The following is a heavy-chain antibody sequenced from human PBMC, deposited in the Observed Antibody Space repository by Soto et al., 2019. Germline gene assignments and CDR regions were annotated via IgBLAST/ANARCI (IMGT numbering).Heavy chain of an antibody. V-gene: IGHV3-15*07. Sequence: LSLTCAASGFTFSNAWMNWVRQAPGKGLEWVGRIKSKTDGGTTDYAAPVKGRFTISRDDSKNTLYLQMNSLKTEDTAVYYCTTPRAMDYVWGSYRLWGQGTLVTVSS. CDR3: TTPRAMDYVWGSYRL. J-gene: IGHJ4*02. CDR1: GFTFSNAW. CDR2: IKSKTDGGTT. D-gene: IGHD3-16*02.